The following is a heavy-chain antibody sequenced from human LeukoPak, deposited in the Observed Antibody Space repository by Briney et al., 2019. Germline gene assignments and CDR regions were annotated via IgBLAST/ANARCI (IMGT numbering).Heavy chain of an antibody. Sequence: AXVKVSCKASGYTFTGYYMHWVRQAPGQGLEWLGRINPKTGGSNYAQKFQGRVTMTSDTSTSTAYMELSRLNSDDTAVYYCATLVSGINYWGQGTLVTVSS. J-gene: IGHJ4*02. CDR1: GYTFTGYY. CDR3: ATLVSGINY. D-gene: IGHD1-20*01. CDR2: INPKTGGS. V-gene: IGHV1-2*06.